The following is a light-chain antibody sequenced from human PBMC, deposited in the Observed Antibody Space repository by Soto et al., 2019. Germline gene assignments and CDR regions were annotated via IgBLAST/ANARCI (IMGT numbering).Light chain of an antibody. J-gene: IGKJ4*01. CDR2: DAS. CDR3: QQRSDWPPRLT. Sequence: EIVLTQSPATLSLSPGERATLSCRASQTINNYLAWYQQKPGQAPRLLVYDASCRAIGIPARFSGSGSGTDFTLTISSLEPEDFAVYYCQQRSDWPPRLTFGGGTKVEIK. V-gene: IGKV3-11*01. CDR1: QTINNY.